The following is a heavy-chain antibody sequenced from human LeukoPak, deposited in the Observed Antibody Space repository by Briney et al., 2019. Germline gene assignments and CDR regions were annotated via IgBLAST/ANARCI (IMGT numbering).Heavy chain of an antibody. J-gene: IGHJ4*02. Sequence: GESLKISCKGSGYSFTSYWIAWVRQMPGKGLEWMAIIYPGDSDTRYSPSFQSQVTISADKSVSTAYLQWSSLKASDTAMYYCARHSGSYYIEYYFDYWGQGTLVTVSS. CDR2: IYPGDSDT. CDR1: GYSFTSYW. CDR3: ARHSGSYYIEYYFDY. D-gene: IGHD1-26*01. V-gene: IGHV5-51*01.